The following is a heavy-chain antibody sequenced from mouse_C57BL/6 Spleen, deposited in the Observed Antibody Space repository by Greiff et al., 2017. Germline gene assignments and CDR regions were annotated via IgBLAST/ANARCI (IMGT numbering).Heavy chain of an antibody. CDR3: AKGGYGSSYVEAMDY. CDR1: GFSLTSYG. J-gene: IGHJ4*01. D-gene: IGHD1-1*01. CDR2: IWRGGST. V-gene: IGHV2-5*01. Sequence: VKLKESGPGLVQPSQSLSITCTVSGFSLTSYGVHWVRQSPGKGLEWLGVIWRGGSTDYNAAFMSRLSITKDNSKSQVFFKMNSLQADDTAIYYCAKGGYGSSYVEAMDYWGQGTSVTVSS.